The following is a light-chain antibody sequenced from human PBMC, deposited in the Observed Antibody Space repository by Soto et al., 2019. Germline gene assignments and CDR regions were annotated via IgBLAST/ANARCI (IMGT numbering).Light chain of an antibody. CDR3: QQLNSYPFT. CDR2: AAS. Sequence: DIQLTQSPSFLSASVGDRVNITCRASQGISSYLAWYQQKPGKAPKLLIYAASTLQSGVPSRFSGSGSGTEFTLTISSLQPEDFATYYCQQLNSYPFTFGGGTKVEIK. J-gene: IGKJ4*01. V-gene: IGKV1-9*01. CDR1: QGISSY.